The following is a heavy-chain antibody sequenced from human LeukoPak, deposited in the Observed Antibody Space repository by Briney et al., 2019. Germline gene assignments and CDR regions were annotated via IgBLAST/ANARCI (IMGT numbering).Heavy chain of an antibody. Sequence: ASVKVSCKASGYTFTSYGISWVRQAPGQGLEWMGWISAYNGNTNSAQKLQGRVTMTTDTSTSTAYMELRSLRSDDTALYYCARASWILGGFDYWGQGTLVTVSS. CDR3: ARASWILGGFDY. V-gene: IGHV1-18*01. CDR2: ISAYNGNT. CDR1: GYTFTSYG. J-gene: IGHJ4*02. D-gene: IGHD3-16*01.